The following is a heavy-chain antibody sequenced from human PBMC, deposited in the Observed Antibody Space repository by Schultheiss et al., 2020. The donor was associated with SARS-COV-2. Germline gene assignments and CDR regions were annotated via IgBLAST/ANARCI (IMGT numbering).Heavy chain of an antibody. CDR2: FHSSGTT. CDR3: ARSLHYYDSRYRFDY. J-gene: IGHJ4*02. Sequence: SETLSLTCTVSGGSISSFYWSWIRQPAGKGLEWIGRFHSSGTTNYNPSLKSRVTMSADTSKNQFSLKLSSLTAADTAVYYCARSLHYYDSRYRFDYWGQGTLVTVSS. D-gene: IGHD3-22*01. CDR1: GGSISSFY. V-gene: IGHV4-4*07.